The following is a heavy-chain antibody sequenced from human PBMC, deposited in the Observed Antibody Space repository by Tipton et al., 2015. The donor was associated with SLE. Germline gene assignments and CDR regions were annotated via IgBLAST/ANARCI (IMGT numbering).Heavy chain of an antibody. V-gene: IGHV4-34*01. Sequence: TLSLTCAVYGGSFSGYYWSWIRQPPGKGLEWIGEINHSGSTNYNPSLKSRVTISVDTSKNQFSLRLTSVTAADTAVYYCARDGHAGAFDIWGQGTMVTVSS. CDR3: ARDGHAGAFDI. CDR1: GGSFSGYY. J-gene: IGHJ3*02. CDR2: INHSGST.